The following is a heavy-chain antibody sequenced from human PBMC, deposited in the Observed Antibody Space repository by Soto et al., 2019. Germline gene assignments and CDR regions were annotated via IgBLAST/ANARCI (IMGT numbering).Heavy chain of an antibody. CDR2: IYYSGST. CDR1: GGSISSGGYY. V-gene: IGHV4-31*03. J-gene: IGHJ6*02. D-gene: IGHD2-8*01. CDR3: ARDRTKGRHFGGQDYYGMDV. Sequence: QVQLQESGPGLVKPSQTLSLTCTVSGGSISSGGYYWCWIRQHPGKGLEWIGYIYYSGSTYYNPSLKSRVTISVDTSKNQFSLKLSSVTAADTAVYYCARDRTKGRHFGGQDYYGMDVWGQGTTVTVSS.